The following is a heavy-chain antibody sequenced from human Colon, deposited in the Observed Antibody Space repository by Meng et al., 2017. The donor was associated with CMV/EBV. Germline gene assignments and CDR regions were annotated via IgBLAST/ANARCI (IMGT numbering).Heavy chain of an antibody. CDR2: LYHSGGR. D-gene: IGHD3-3*01. CDR3: ARALDFWSIPDY. CDR1: GDSINAGDY. J-gene: IGHJ4*02. Sequence: SETLSLTCTVSGDSINAGDYWGWIRQPPGKGLEWIGSLYHSGGRYYNPALRSRVTLSVDTSKNQFSLHLAFVSAADTAVYFCARALDFWSIPDYWGQGMLVTVSS. V-gene: IGHV4-38-2*02.